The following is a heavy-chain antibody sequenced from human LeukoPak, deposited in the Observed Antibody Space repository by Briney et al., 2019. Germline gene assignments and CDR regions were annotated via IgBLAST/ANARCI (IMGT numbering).Heavy chain of an antibody. CDR2: INHSGST. D-gene: IGHD4-17*01. V-gene: IGHV4-34*01. CDR3: ARGPVGNYGHYLADY. J-gene: IGHJ4*02. CDR1: GGSFSGYY. Sequence: SETLSLTCAVYGGSFSGYYWSWIRQPPGKGLEWIGEINHSGSTNYNPSLKSRVTISVDTSKNQFSLKLSSVTAADTAVYYCARGPVGNYGHYLADYWGQGTLVTVSS.